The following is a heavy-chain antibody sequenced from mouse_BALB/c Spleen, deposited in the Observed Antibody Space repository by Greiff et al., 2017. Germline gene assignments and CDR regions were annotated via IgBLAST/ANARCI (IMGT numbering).Heavy chain of an antibody. CDR1: GYTFTSYY. V-gene: IGHV1S81*02. J-gene: IGHJ4*01. D-gene: IGHD2-4*01. Sequence: VQLQQSGAELVKPGASVKLSCKASGYTFTSYYMYWVNQRPGQGLRWIGEINPRNGGTNFNEKFKSKATLTVDKSSSTAYMQLSSLTSEDSAVYYCTRAGITDAMDYWGQGTSVTVSS. CDR2: INPRNGGT. CDR3: TRAGITDAMDY.